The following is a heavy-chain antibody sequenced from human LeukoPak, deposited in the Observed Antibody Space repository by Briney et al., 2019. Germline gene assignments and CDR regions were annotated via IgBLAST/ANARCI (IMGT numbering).Heavy chain of an antibody. CDR3: ARVSTYPYNWFDP. V-gene: IGHV1-18*01. CDR1: GYTFTSCG. J-gene: IGHJ5*02. CDR2: ISAYNGNT. Sequence: ASVKVSCKASGYTFTSCGISWVRQAPGQGLEWMGWISAYNGNTNYAQKLQGRVAMTTDTSTSTAYMELRSLRSDDTAVYYCARVSTYPYNWFDPWGQGTLVTVSS.